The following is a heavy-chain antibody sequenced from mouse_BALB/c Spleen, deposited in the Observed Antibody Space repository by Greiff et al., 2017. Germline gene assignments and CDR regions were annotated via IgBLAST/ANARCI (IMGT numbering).Heavy chain of an antibody. D-gene: IGHD3-2*01. CDR1: GFTFSSYT. CDR2: ISSGGSYT. Sequence: EVQVVESGGGLVKPGGSLKLSCAASGFTFSSYTMSWVRQTPEKRLEWVATISSGGSYTYYPDSVKGRFTISRDNAKNTLYLQMSSLKSEDTAMYYCTRGETARATSFAYWGQGTLVTVSA. CDR3: TRGETARATSFAY. V-gene: IGHV5-6-4*01. J-gene: IGHJ3*01.